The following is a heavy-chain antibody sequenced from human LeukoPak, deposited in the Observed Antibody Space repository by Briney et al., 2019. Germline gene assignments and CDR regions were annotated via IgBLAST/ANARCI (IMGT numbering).Heavy chain of an antibody. CDR3: ARRWSGSGSYFRIDNWFDP. V-gene: IGHV4-59*01. J-gene: IGHJ5*02. CDR2: IYYSGST. CDR1: GGSISSYY. Sequence: SETLSLTCTVSGGSISSYYWSWIRQPAGKGLEWIGYIYYSGSTNYNPSLKSRVTISVDTSKNQFSLKLSSVTAADTAVYYCARRWSGSGSYFRIDNWFDPWGQGTLVTVSS. D-gene: IGHD3-10*01.